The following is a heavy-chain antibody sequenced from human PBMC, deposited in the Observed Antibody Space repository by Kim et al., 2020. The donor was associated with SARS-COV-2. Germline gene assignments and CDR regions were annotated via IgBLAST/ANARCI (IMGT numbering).Heavy chain of an antibody. CDR1: GFTFSSYA. V-gene: IGHV3-23*01. CDR2: ISGSGGST. Sequence: GGSLRLSCAASGFTFSSYAMSWVRQAPGKGLEWVSAISGSGGSTYYADSVKGRFTISRDNSKNTLYLQMNSLRAEDTAVYYCAKLEGTGESYCGGDCYVSGPIDYWGQGTLVTVSS. CDR3: AKLEGTGESYCGGDCYVSGPIDY. J-gene: IGHJ4*02. D-gene: IGHD2-21*02.